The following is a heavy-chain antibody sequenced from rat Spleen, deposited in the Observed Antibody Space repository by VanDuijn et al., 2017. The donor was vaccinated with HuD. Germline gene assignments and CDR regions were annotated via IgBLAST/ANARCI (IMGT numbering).Heavy chain of an antibody. CDR1: GFTFSNYG. Sequence: EVQLVAYGGGLVQPGRSLKLSCAASGFTFSNYGMYWIRQAPTKGLEWVASISPSGGSTYYRDSVKGRFTISRDNAKSTLYLQMDSLRSEDTATYYCVTAGTRISRFAYWGQGTLVTVSS. V-gene: IGHV5-19*01. D-gene: IGHD1-4*01. CDR3: VTAGTRISRFAY. J-gene: IGHJ3*01. CDR2: ISPSGGST.